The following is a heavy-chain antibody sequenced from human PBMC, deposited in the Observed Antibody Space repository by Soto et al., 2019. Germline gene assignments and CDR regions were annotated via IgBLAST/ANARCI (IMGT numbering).Heavy chain of an antibody. CDR2: ISFDGSKT. V-gene: IGHV3-30*04. CDR1: GFSFSVYP. CDR3: ANLLNVAAAGTHHYYGVDV. J-gene: IGHJ6*02. Sequence: VQLVESGGGVVRPGRSLRLSCAASGFSFSVYPMNWVRQAPGKGLEWVAFISFDGSKTYYSDSVKGRFTISRDNSKNTVSLQMNNLGPGDAAVYHCANLLNVAAAGTHHYYGVDVWGQGTTVTVS. D-gene: IGHD6-13*01.